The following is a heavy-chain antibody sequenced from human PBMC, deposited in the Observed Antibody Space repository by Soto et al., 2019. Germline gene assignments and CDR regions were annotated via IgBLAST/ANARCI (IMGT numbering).Heavy chain of an antibody. CDR3: ARTSYYDSTGYYNMDV. Sequence: QVQLQEAGPGLVKPSGTLSLTCAISGGSIRSNNWWTWVRQSPGKGLGGGGEIHHSETNNYNPSLDRRVTISVDTSKNPFSLKLTSVTAADTADYYCARTSYYDSTGYYNMDVWGQGTTVTVSS. CDR2: IHHSETN. J-gene: IGHJ6*02. D-gene: IGHD3-22*01. V-gene: IGHV4-4*02. CDR1: GGSIRSNNW.